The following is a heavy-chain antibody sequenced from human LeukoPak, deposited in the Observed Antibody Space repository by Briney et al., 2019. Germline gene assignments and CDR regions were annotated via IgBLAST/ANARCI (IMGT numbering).Heavy chain of an antibody. CDR3: ATYSTGFDI. D-gene: IGHD6-19*01. CDR2: INHRGST. J-gene: IGHJ3*02. V-gene: IGHV4-34*01. Sequence: SETLSLTCAVYGASFSDYYWTWIRQPPGKWLEWIGEINHRGSTHYNPSLKSRVTISVDTSKKQFSLKLSSVTAADTAVYYCATYSTGFDIWGQGTVVTVSS. CDR1: GASFSDYY.